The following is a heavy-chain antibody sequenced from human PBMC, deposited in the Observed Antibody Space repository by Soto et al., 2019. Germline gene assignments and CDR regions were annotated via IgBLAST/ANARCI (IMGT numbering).Heavy chain of an antibody. J-gene: IGHJ2*01. V-gene: IGHV1-69*12. CDR3: ARLEQQLVDYWYLDP. D-gene: IGHD6-13*01. CDR2: IVPMFGTP. Sequence: QVQLLQSGAEVKKPGSSVTVSCKASGGTFSSNSIVWVRQAPGQGLEWMGGIVPMFGTPKNAQKFQGRLTITADESMRTVYMELKSLSSDDTAVYYSARLEQQLVDYWYLDPWGRGTLVTVSS. CDR1: GGTFSSNS.